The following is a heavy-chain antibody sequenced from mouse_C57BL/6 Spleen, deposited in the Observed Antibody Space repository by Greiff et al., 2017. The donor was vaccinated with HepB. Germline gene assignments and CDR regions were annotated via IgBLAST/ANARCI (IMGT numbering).Heavy chain of an antibody. D-gene: IGHD1-1*01. Sequence: VQRVESGAELARPGASVKMSCKASGYTFTSYTMHWVKQRPGQGLEWIGYINPSSGYTKYNQKFKDKATLTADKSSSTAYMQLSSLTSEDSAVYYCARRYYGSSYFDYWGQGTTLTVSS. CDR3: ARRYYGSSYFDY. J-gene: IGHJ2*01. V-gene: IGHV1-4*01. CDR1: GYTFTSYT. CDR2: INPSSGYT.